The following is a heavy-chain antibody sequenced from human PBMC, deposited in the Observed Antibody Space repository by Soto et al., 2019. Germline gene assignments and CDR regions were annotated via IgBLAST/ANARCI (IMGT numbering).Heavy chain of an antibody. V-gene: IGHV3-23*01. J-gene: IGHJ3*02. CDR2: ISGSGGST. CDR3: AKARSSSWPYDAFDI. CDR1: GFTFSSYL. Sequence: PGVSLRLSCAASGFTFSSYLMSWVRQAPGKGLEWVSDISGSGGSTYYADSVKGRFTISRDNSKNTLYLQMNSLRAEDTAVYYCAKARSSSWPYDAFDIWGQGTMVTVSS. D-gene: IGHD6-13*01.